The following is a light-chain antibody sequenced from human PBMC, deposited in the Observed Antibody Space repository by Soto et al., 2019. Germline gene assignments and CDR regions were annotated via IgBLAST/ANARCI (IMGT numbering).Light chain of an antibody. CDR2: YDS. V-gene: IGLV3-21*04. J-gene: IGLJ2*01. CDR1: NIGSKS. Sequence: SYELTQPPSVSVAPGKTARITCGGNNIGSKSVHWYQQKPGQAPVLVIYYDSDRPSGIPERFSGSNSGNTATRTISRVEDGDEAEYYCQVWDSSSDHVVFGGGTKLTVL. CDR3: QVWDSSSDHVV.